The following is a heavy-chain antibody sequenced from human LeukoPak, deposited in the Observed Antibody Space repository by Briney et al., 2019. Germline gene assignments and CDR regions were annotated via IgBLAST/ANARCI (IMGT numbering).Heavy chain of an antibody. Sequence: GASVKVSCKASRYTFTSYYMHWVRQAPGQGLEWMGIINPSGGSTSYAQKFQGRVTMTRDTSTSTVYMELSSLRSEDTAVYYCARGGNYYGSGSYYPPDAFDIWGQGTMVTVSS. CDR3: ARGGNYYGSGSYYPPDAFDI. CDR2: INPSGGST. V-gene: IGHV1-46*01. J-gene: IGHJ3*02. D-gene: IGHD3-10*01. CDR1: RYTFTSYY.